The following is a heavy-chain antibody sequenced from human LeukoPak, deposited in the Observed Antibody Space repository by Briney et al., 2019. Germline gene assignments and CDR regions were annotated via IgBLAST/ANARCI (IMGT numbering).Heavy chain of an antibody. V-gene: IGHV4-59*01. J-gene: IGHJ4*02. CDR1: GGXIRSYY. D-gene: IGHD3-3*01. CDR2: IYFSGST. CDR3: ARSYDTNFDY. Sequence: SETLSLTCTVSGGXIRSYYWSWIRQPPGKGLEWIGYIYFSGSTSYNPSLKSQVTTSVDRSKNQFSLKLSSVAAADTAVYYCARSYDTNFDYWGQGTLVTVSS.